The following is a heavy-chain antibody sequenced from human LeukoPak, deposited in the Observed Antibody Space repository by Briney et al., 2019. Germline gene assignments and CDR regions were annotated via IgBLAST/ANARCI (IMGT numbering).Heavy chain of an antibody. CDR3: ARARAAGYDYVWGSYRTPYYYYMDV. CDR2: INHSGST. V-gene: IGHV4-34*01. D-gene: IGHD3-16*02. Sequence: GSLRLSCAASGFTFSYFEMNWVRQAPGKGLEWIGEINHSGSTNYNPSLKSRVTISVDTSKNQFSLKLSSVTAADTAVYYCARARAAGYDYVWGSYRTPYYYYMDVWGKGTTVTVSS. J-gene: IGHJ6*03. CDR1: GFTFSYFE.